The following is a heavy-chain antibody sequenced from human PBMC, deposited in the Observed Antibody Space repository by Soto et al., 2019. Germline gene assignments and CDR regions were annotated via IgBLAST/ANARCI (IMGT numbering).Heavy chain of an antibody. CDR3: ARDNNDMITFGGVIASHFDY. CDR2: IYYSGST. CDR1: GGSISSGGYY. Sequence: SETLSLTCTVSGGSISSGGYYWSWIRQHPGKGLEWIGYIYYSGSTYYNPSLKSRVTISVDTSKNQFSLKLSSVTAADTAVYYCARDNNDMITFGGVIASHFDYWGQGTLVTVSS. J-gene: IGHJ4*02. D-gene: IGHD3-16*02. V-gene: IGHV4-31*03.